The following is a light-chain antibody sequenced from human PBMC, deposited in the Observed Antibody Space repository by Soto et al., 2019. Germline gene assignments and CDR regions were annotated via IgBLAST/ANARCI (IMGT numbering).Light chain of an antibody. J-gene: IGLJ2*01. Sequence: QAVVTQEPSLTVFPGGTVTLTCGSSTGAVTSGHYPYWFQQKPGQAPRTLIYDTSNKHSWTPARFSGSLVGGKAALTLSGAQPEDVADYYCLLSYRGAVLFGGGTKLTVL. V-gene: IGLV7-46*01. CDR3: LLSYRGAVL. CDR2: DTS. CDR1: TGAVTSGHY.